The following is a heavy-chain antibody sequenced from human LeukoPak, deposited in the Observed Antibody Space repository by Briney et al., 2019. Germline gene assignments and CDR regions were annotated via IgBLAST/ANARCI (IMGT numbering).Heavy chain of an antibody. J-gene: IGHJ3*02. D-gene: IGHD3-22*01. V-gene: IGHV3-9*01. Sequence: GGSLRLSCEASGFMFDDYAMHWVRQAPGKGLEWVSGFSWNSGIIGYADSVKGRFTISRDNAKNSLYLQMNSLRAEDTAVYYCAREHYDSSGYYYVGAFDIWGQGTMVTVSS. CDR2: FSWNSGII. CDR3: AREHYDSSGYYYVGAFDI. CDR1: GFMFDDYA.